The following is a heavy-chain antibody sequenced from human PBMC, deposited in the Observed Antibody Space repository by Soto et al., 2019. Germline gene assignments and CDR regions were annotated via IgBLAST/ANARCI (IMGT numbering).Heavy chain of an antibody. CDR1: SGSISSSNW. V-gene: IGHV4-4*02. Sequence: SETLSLTCAVSSGSISSSNWWSWVRQPPGKGLEWIGEIYHSGSTNYNPSLKSRVTISVDKSKNQFSLKLSSVTAADTAVYYCARDSIRTIFGVVTVEGAFDIWGQGTMVTVSS. J-gene: IGHJ3*02. CDR3: ARDSIRTIFGVVTVEGAFDI. D-gene: IGHD3-3*01. CDR2: IYHSGST.